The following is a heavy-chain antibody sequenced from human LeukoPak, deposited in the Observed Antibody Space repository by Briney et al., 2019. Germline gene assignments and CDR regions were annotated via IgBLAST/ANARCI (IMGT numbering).Heavy chain of an antibody. CDR1: GFTLSIHW. J-gene: IGHJ4*02. Sequence: GGSLRLSCAASGFTLSIHWMHWVRQAPGKGLVWVSRINSDGTSTTYADSVKGRFTISRDNAKNTLYLQMNSLRVEDTAVFYCAREGTYSNGPDYWGQGTLVTVSS. CDR3: AREGTYSNGPDY. D-gene: IGHD3-22*01. V-gene: IGHV3-74*01. CDR2: INSDGTST.